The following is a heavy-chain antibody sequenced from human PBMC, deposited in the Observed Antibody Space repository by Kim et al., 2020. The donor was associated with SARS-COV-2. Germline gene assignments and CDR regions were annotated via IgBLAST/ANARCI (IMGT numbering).Heavy chain of an antibody. CDR2: TYYRSKWYN. J-gene: IGHJ1*01. Sequence: SQTLSLTCAISGYSVSSNSAAWNWIRQSPSRGLEWLGRTYYRSKWYNDYAVSVKSRVTINPDTSKNQFSLLLNSVTPEDTAVYYCLRLSHQSTPRWGQGTLVTVSS. V-gene: IGHV6-1*01. CDR3: LRLSHQSTPR. CDR1: GYSVSSNSAA.